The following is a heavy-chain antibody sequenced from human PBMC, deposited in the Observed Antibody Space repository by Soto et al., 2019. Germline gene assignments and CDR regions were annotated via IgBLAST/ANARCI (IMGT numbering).Heavy chain of an antibody. D-gene: IGHD6-19*01. CDR1: GFTFSSYA. Sequence: GGSLRLSCAASGFTFSSYAMSWVRQAPGKGLEWVSAISGSGGSTYYADSVKGRFTISRDNSKNTLYLQMNSLRAEDTAVYYCAKGPYSSGWPPFGSYYYGMDVWGQGTTVTVSS. J-gene: IGHJ6*02. CDR3: AKGPYSSGWPPFGSYYYGMDV. V-gene: IGHV3-23*01. CDR2: ISGSGGST.